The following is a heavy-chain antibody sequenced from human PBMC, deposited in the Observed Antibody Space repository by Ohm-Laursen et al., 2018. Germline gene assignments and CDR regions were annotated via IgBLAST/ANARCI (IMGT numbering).Heavy chain of an antibody. CDR3: ARDNYDILTENWFDP. Sequence: GTLSLTCTVSGGSISAYYWSWIRQPAGKGLVWIGRIYTSGTTNYNPSLKRRVTMSLDTSKNQFSLKLSSVTAADTAVYYCARDNYDILTENWFDPWGRGTLVTVSS. D-gene: IGHD3-9*01. CDR2: IYTSGTT. J-gene: IGHJ5*02. CDR1: GGSISAYY. V-gene: IGHV4-4*07.